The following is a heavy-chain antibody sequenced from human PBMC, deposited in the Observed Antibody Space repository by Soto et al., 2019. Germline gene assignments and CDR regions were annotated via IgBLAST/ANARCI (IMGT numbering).Heavy chain of an antibody. J-gene: IGHJ4*02. CDR1: GDSFTNYY. CDR2: IYYTGST. Sequence: QVQLQDSGPGLVKPSETLSLTCTVSGDSFTNYYWSWIRQPPGKGLEWIGSIYYTGSTNYNPSLKSRVSISVDTSNNQFSLKMSSVTAADTAVYYCARDSPRPFWGQGTLVTVSS. V-gene: IGHV4-59*01. CDR3: ARDSPRPF.